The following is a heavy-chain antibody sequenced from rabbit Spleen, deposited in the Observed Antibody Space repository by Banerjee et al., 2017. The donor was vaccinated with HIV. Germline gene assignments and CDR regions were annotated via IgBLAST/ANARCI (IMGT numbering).Heavy chain of an antibody. D-gene: IGHD3-1*01. V-gene: IGHV1S45*01. CDR2: INAVTGKA. CDR3: ARDKELDIWGYEFDL. J-gene: IGHJ6*01. Sequence: QEQLVESGGGLVKPEGSLELSCTASGFSFSNKAVMCWVRQAPGKGLEWIACINAVTGKAVYASWAKGRFTISKTSSTVDLKMTSLTAADTATYFCARDKELDIWGYEFDLWGPGTLVTVS. CDR1: GFSFSNKAV.